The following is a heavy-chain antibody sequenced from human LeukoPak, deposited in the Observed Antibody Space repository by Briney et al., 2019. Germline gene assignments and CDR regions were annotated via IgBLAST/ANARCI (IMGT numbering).Heavy chain of an antibody. V-gene: IGHV3-66*01. Sequence: GGSLRLSCAASGFTFSSYAMSWVRQAPGKGLEWVSVIYSGGSTYHADSVKGRFTISRDNSKNTVYLQMNSLRAEDTAVYYCARGPDSSNWYEPVDYWGQGTLVTVSS. CDR1: GFTFSSYA. CDR2: IYSGGST. D-gene: IGHD6-13*01. J-gene: IGHJ4*02. CDR3: ARGPDSSNWYEPVDY.